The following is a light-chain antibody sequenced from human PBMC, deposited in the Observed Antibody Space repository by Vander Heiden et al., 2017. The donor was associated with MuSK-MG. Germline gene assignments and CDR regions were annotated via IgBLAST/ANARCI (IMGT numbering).Light chain of an antibody. CDR3: SSHAGSDNYV. V-gene: IGLV2-8*01. CDR1: RSDVGGYDY. CDR2: EVN. Sequence: QSALTQPPSPSGSPGQSVTISCTGTRSDVGGYDYVSWYQQHPGKAPKLMIYEVNQRPSGVPDRFSGSKSGNTAFLTVSGLQAEDEADYHCSSHAGSDNYVFGGGTKVTVL. J-gene: IGLJ1*01.